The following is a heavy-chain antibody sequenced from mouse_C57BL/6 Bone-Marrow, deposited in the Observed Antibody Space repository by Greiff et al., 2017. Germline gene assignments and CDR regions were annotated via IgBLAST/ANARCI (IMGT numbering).Heavy chain of an antibody. D-gene: IGHD4-1*01. CDR2: INPNNGGT. CDR3: AMTVGLPGYVGV. V-gene: IGHV1-18*01. J-gene: IGHJ1*03. CDR1: GYTFTDYN. Sequence: VQLQQSGPELVKPGASVKIPCKASGYTFTDYNMDWVKQSHGKSLEWIGDINPNNGGTIYNQKFKGKATLTVDKSSSTAYMELRSLTSEDTAVYYCAMTVGLPGYVGVWGTGTTVTVSA.